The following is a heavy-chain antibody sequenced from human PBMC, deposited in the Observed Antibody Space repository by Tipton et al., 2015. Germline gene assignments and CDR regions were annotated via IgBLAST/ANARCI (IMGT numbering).Heavy chain of an antibody. D-gene: IGHD3-3*01. CDR1: GIIFRNYA. V-gene: IGHV3-23*01. J-gene: IGHJ4*02. Sequence: SLRLSCTASGIIFRNYAMSWVRQAPGKGLEWVSGINGYGDDPRHADSVKGRFTISRDNSKNTVYLQMNSLRVDDTGVYFCANLNWEASPVTTRGWGQGVLVPVPS. CDR2: INGYGDDP. CDR3: ANLNWEASPVTTRG.